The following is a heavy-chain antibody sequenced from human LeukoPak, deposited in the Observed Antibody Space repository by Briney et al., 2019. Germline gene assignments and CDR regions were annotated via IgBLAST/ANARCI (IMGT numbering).Heavy chain of an antibody. D-gene: IGHD5-12*01. CDR3: ARGGRGYPQTY. CDR1: GGSISSYY. Sequence: PSETLSLTCTVSGGSISSYYWSWIRQPPGKGLEWIGYIYYSGSTNYNPSLKSRVTISVDTSKNQFSLKLSSVTATDTAVYYCARGGRGYPQTYWGRGTLVTVSS. V-gene: IGHV4-59*01. CDR2: IYYSGST. J-gene: IGHJ4*02.